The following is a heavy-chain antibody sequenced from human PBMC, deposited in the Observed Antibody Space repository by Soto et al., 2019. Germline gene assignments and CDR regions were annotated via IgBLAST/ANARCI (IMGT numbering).Heavy chain of an antibody. CDR1: GGSIRSYY. D-gene: IGHD3-10*01. CDR2: VYYSGSA. V-gene: IGHV4-59*01. Sequence: SETLSLSCNVSGGSIRSYYGNWIRQPPGKTLEWIGDVYYSGSANYNPSLKSRVTISVDMSRNQFSLKLNSVTAADTAVYYCARGSMVRGPTPFDYWGQGTLVTVSS. CDR3: ARGSMVRGPTPFDY. J-gene: IGHJ4*02.